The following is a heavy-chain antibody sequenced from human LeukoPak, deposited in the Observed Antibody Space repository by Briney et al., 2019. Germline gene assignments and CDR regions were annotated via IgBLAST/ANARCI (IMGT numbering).Heavy chain of an antibody. V-gene: IGHV5-51*01. CDR1: GYSFTGYW. Sequence: NSGESLKISCKGSGYSFTGYWIGWVRQMAGKGLEWMGIIYPGDSDTRYSPSFQGQVTISADKSISTAYLQWSSLKASDTAMYYCARRQAVTTDAFDIWGQGTMVTVSS. J-gene: IGHJ3*02. CDR2: IYPGDSDT. CDR3: ARRQAVTTDAFDI. D-gene: IGHD4-17*01.